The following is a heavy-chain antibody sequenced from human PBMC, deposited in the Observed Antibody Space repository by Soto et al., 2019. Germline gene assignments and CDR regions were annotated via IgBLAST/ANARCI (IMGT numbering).Heavy chain of an antibody. CDR3: ARVFSVDPDLYYYYYMDV. CDR1: GFTFSSYA. V-gene: IGHV3-64*01. D-gene: IGHD3-9*01. Sequence: GGSLRLSCAASGFTFSSYAMHWVRQAPGKGLEYVSAISSNGGSTYYANSVKGRFTISRDNSKNTLYLQMGSLRAEDMAVYYCARVFSVDPDLYYYYYMDVWGKGTTVTVSS. J-gene: IGHJ6*03. CDR2: ISSNGGST.